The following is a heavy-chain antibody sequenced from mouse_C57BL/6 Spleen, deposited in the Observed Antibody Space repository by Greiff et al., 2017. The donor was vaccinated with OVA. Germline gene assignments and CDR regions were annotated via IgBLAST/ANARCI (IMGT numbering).Heavy chain of an antibody. CDR1: GYTFTSYW. CDR2: IYPGSGST. CDR3: ARSGDSSPWFAY. Sequence: QVQLQQPGAELVKPGASVKMSCKASGYTFTSYWITWVKQRPGQGLEWIGDIYPGSGSTNYNEKFKSKATLTVDTSSSTAYMQRSSLTSEDSAVYYGARSGDSSPWFAYWGQGTLVTVSA. J-gene: IGHJ3*01. D-gene: IGHD1-1*01. V-gene: IGHV1-55*01.